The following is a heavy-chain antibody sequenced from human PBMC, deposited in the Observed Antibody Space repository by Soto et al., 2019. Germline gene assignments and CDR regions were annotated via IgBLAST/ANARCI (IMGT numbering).Heavy chain of an antibody. CDR1: GFTFSSYG. V-gene: IGHV3-33*01. CDR3: ARDTESMWQSLGVPERNYMDV. CDR2: IWYDGSNK. Sequence: GGSLRLSCAASGFTFSSYGMHWVRQASGKGLEWVAVIWYDGSNKYYADSVKGRFTISRDNSKNTLYLQMNSLRAEDTAVYYCARDTESMWQSLGVPERNYMDVWGKGTTVTVSS. J-gene: IGHJ6*03. D-gene: IGHD3-10*01.